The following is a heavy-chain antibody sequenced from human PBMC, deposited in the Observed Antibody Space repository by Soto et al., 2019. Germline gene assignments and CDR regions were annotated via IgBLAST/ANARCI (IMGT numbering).Heavy chain of an antibody. V-gene: IGHV3-33*06. D-gene: IGHD3-10*01. J-gene: IGHJ5*02. CDR1: GFTFSSSD. CDR2: IWYDGSNK. CDR3: AKSVRGVTDWFDP. Sequence: GGSLRLSCAASGFTFSSSDMHWVRQAPGKGLEWVAVIWYDGSNKYYADSVKGRFTISRDNSKNTLYLQMNSLRAEDTAVYYCAKSVRGVTDWFDPWGQGTLVTVSS.